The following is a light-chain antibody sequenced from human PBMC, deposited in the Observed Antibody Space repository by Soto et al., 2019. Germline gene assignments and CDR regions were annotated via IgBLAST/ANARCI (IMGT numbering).Light chain of an antibody. Sequence: EIVMTHSPATLSVSPGERATLSCRASQSVGSDLAWYQQKPGQAPRLLIYAASTRATGVPARFSGSGSGTEFTLTISSLQTEDFVVYYCQQYNDWPPTFGPGTKVDSK. V-gene: IGKV3-15*01. CDR3: QQYNDWPPT. J-gene: IGKJ3*01. CDR1: QSVGSD. CDR2: AAS.